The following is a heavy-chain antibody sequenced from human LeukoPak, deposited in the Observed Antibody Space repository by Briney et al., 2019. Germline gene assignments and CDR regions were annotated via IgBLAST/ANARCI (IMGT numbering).Heavy chain of an antibody. J-gene: IGHJ5*02. CDR2: TYYRSKWYN. D-gene: IGHD6-19*01. CDR3: ARDSGQWLVNWFDP. Sequence: SQTLSLTCAISGDNVSSNSATWNWIRQSPSRGLEWLGRTYYRSKWYNDYAVSVKSRITINPDTSKNQFSLQLNSVTPEDTAVYYCARDSGQWLVNWFDPWGQGTLVTVSS. V-gene: IGHV6-1*01. CDR1: GDNVSSNSAT.